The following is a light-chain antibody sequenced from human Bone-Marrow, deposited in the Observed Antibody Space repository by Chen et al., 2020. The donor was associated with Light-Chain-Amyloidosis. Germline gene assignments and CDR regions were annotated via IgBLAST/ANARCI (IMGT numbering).Light chain of an antibody. CDR3: QSADSSGTYEVI. CDR1: DLPTKY. Sequence: SHELTQPPPGAVAPGQTARITCSGDDLPTKYAYWYQQKPGQAPVLVIHRDTERPSGISERFSGSSSGTTATLTISGVQAEDEADYHCQSADSSGTYEVIFGGGTKLTVL. V-gene: IGLV3-25*03. CDR2: RDT. J-gene: IGLJ2*01.